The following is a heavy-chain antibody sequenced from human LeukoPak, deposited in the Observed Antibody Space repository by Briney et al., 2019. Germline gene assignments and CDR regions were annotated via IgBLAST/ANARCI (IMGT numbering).Heavy chain of an antibody. D-gene: IGHD1-7*01. V-gene: IGHV4-4*02. CDR2: IYHDGST. Sequence: PSGTLSLTCAASGGSISSGIWWSWVRQSPGKGLEWIGEIYHDGSTNCNPSLESRVTISVDKSKNQFSLKLRSVTAADTAVYYCARVFGNWNYDRYMDVWGKGTTVTVSS. CDR1: GGSISSGIW. J-gene: IGHJ6*03. CDR3: ARVFGNWNYDRYMDV.